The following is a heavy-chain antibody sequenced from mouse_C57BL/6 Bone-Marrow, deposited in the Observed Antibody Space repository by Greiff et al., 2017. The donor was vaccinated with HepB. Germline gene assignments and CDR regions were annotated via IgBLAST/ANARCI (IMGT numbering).Heavy chain of an antibody. CDR3: ARSAKGAMGY. CDR2: LRNKANGYTT. CDR1: GFTFPDYY. V-gene: IGHV7-3*01. J-gene: IGHJ4*01. Sequence: EVKLVESGGGLVQPGGSLSLSCAASGFTFPDYYMSWVRQPPGKALEWLGFLRNKANGYTTEYSASVKGRFTISRDNSQSILYLQMNALRAEDSATYYCARSAKGAMGYWGEGTSVNVSS.